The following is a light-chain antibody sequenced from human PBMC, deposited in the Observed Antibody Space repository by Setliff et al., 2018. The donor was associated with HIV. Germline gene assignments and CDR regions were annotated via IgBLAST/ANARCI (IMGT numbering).Light chain of an antibody. CDR2: EVT. CDR3: CSYARRSNSFYV. Sequence: QSALAQPASVSGSPEQSITISCTGTNSDVGAYNLVSWYQQHPGKGPKLLISEVTQRPSGVSDRFSASKSGNTASLTISGLQAEDEADYYCCSYARRSNSFYVFGTGTKVTVL. J-gene: IGLJ1*01. CDR1: NSDVGAYNL. V-gene: IGLV2-23*02.